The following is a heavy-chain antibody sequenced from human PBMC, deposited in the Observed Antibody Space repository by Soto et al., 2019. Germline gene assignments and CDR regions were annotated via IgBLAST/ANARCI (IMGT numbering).Heavy chain of an antibody. V-gene: IGHV1-69*13. CDR1: GYTFTTYY. J-gene: IGHJ5*02. CDR3: ARETNIVVVPAAIPVWFDP. CDR2: IIPIFGTA. D-gene: IGHD2-2*02. Sequence: SVKVSCKASGYTFTTYYMYWVRQAPGQGLEWMAIIIPIFGTANYAQKFQGRVTITADESTSTAYMELSSLRSEDTAVYYCARETNIVVVPAAIPVWFDPWGRGTLVTVSS.